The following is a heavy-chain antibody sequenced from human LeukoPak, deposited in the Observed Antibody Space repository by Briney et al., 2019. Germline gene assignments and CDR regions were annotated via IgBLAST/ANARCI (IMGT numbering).Heavy chain of an antibody. CDR2: VYYTGST. J-gene: IGHJ4*02. V-gene: IGHV4-59*08. D-gene: IGHD6-6*01. Sequence: KASETLSLTCSVSGGSVSNYYWSWIRQPPGKGLEWIGYVYYTGSTNYNPSLKSRVTMFVDKSKNQFSLRLYSVTVADTAVYYCARHFAYSSSSYFDYWGQGSLVTVSS. CDR3: ARHFAYSSSSYFDY. CDR1: GGSVSNYY.